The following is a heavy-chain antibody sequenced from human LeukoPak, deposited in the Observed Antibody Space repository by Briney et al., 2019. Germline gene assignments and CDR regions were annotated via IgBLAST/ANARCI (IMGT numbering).Heavy chain of an antibody. V-gene: IGHV3-9*03. D-gene: IGHD3-3*01. CDR2: ITWNSGSI. J-gene: IGHJ4*02. Sequence: QAGRSLRLSCAASGFRFDDYAMYWVRQAPGKGLEWVSGITWNSGSIDYADSVKGRFTISRDNAKNSLYLQMNSLRVEDMALYYCARGGGNDFWSGYHDFWGQGTLVTVSS. CDR3: ARGGGNDFWSGYHDF. CDR1: GFRFDDYA.